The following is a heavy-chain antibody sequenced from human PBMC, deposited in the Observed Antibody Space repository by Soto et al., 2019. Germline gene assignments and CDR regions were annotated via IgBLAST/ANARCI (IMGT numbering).Heavy chain of an antibody. CDR3: AKYASSTWSLFDY. J-gene: IGHJ4*02. Sequence: VGSLRPSCAASGLTFDSFGMTWVRQAPGKGLEWVSSISGSGTSTYYADSVKGRFTISRDNSKNTLYLQMNSLRAEDTALYYCAKYASSTWSLFDYWGQGTLVTVSS. CDR1: GLTFDSFG. D-gene: IGHD6-13*01. V-gene: IGHV3-23*01. CDR2: ISGSGTST.